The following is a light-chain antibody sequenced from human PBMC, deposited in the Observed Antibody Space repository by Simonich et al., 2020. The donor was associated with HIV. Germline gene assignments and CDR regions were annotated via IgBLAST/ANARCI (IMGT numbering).Light chain of an antibody. CDR3: AAWDDSLNGV. Sequence: QSVLTQPPSASGTPGQRVTISCSGSSSNIGSNTVNWYQQLPGTAPKLLIYRNTQRPSGVPDRFSASKSGTSASLAISGLQSEDEADYYCAAWDDSLNGVFGGGTKLTVL. J-gene: IGLJ3*02. V-gene: IGLV1-44*01. CDR1: SSNIGSNT. CDR2: RNT.